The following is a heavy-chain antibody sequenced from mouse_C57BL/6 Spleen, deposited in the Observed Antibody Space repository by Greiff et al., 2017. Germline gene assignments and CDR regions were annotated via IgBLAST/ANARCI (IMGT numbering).Heavy chain of an antibody. V-gene: IGHV5-9*01. J-gene: IGHJ1*03. D-gene: IGHD1-1*01. CDR1: GFTFSSYT. CDR2: ISGGGGNT. CDR3: SRESGYYWGYFDF. Sequence: EVMLVESGGGLVKPGGSLKLSCAASGFTFSSYTMSWVRQTPEKRLEWVATISGGGGNTYYPDSVKGRFTISRDNAKNTLYLKMSSLRSEDAALYDCSRESGYYWGYFDFWGTGTTVTVSS.